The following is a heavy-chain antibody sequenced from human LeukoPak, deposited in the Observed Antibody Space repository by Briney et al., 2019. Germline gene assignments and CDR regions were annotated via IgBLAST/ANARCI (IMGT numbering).Heavy chain of an antibody. Sequence: GGSLRLSCAASGFTFSSYAMSWVRQAPGKGLEWVSAISGSGGSTYYADSVKGRFTISRDNSENTLYLQMNSLRAEDTAVYYCAKGGYCSSTSCYFNWFDPWGQGTLVTVSS. D-gene: IGHD2-2*01. J-gene: IGHJ5*02. V-gene: IGHV3-23*01. CDR1: GFTFSSYA. CDR3: AKGGYCSSTSCYFNWFDP. CDR2: ISGSGGST.